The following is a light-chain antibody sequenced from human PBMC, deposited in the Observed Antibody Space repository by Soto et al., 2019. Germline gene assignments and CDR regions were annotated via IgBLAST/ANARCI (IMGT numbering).Light chain of an antibody. Sequence: PGEIATLSCRASQSVSSNYLAWYQQKRGQAPRLLIYGASSRATGIPTRFSGSGSGTDFTLNISRLEPEDFAVYYCEQYDTSPRTFGQGTKGQI. CDR3: EQYDTSPRT. J-gene: IGKJ1*01. CDR2: GAS. CDR1: QSVSSNY. V-gene: IGKV3-20*01.